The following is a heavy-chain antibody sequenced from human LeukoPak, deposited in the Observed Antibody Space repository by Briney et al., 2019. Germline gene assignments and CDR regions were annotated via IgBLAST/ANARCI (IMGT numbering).Heavy chain of an antibody. Sequence: KPSETLSLTCSVYGVSLSDYYWSWIRQPPGKGLEWIGEINHNGGTKYNPSLKGRVTISVDTSENHFSLNLRSVTAADTAVYYCARGSIAAADGGPRTDYWGQGTLVTVSS. V-gene: IGHV4-34*01. CDR3: ARGSIAAADGGPRTDY. D-gene: IGHD6-13*01. J-gene: IGHJ4*02. CDR1: GVSLSDYY. CDR2: INHNGGT.